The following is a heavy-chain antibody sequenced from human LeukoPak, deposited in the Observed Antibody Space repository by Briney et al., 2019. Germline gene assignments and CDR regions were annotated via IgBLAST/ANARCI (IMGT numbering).Heavy chain of an antibody. CDR1: GFTFSSYD. J-gene: IGHJ4*02. Sequence: GGSLRLSFAASGFTFSSYDMSWVRQAPGKGLEWVSAISGSGASTYYADSVKGRFTVSRDNSKNTLYLQMNSLRAEDTAVYYCAKGRSGLLPLDYWGQGTLVTVSS. V-gene: IGHV3-23*01. CDR2: ISGSGAST. D-gene: IGHD1-26*01. CDR3: AKGRSGLLPLDY.